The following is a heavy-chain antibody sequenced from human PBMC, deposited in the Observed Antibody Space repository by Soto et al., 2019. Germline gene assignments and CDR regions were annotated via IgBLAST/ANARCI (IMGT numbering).Heavy chain of an antibody. V-gene: IGHV4-31*03. CDR3: ARSGLKSYYVY. J-gene: IGHJ4*02. D-gene: IGHD3-10*02. Sequence: SETLSLTCTVSGGSISSGGYYWSWIRQHPGKGLEWIGYIYYSGSTYYNPSLKSRVTISVDTSKNQFSLKLSSVTAADTAVYYCARSGLKSYYVYWGQGTLVTVST. CDR1: GGSISSGGYY. CDR2: IYYSGST.